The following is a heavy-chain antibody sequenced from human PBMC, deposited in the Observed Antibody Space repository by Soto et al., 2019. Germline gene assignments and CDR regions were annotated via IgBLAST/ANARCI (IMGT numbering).Heavy chain of an antibody. CDR2: IDYTGAT. CDR3: ARANWYFDY. V-gene: IGHV4-59*11. D-gene: IGHD7-27*01. CDR1: GGSINNHY. J-gene: IGHJ4*02. Sequence: SETLSLTCTVSGGSINNHYWSWIRQPPGKGLEWIGYIDYTGATNYSPSLASRVTISVDTSKNQFSLKLTSLTAADTAIYYCARANWYFDYWGQGTLVTVSS.